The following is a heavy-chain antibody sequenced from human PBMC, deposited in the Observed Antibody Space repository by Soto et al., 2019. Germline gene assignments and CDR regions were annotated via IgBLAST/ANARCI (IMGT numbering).Heavy chain of an antibody. D-gene: IGHD6-13*01. V-gene: IGHV4-61*01. J-gene: IGHJ6*02. CDR3: ARDIGFWGGAAAGPLSGMDV. Sequence: QVQLQESGPGLVKPSETLSLTCTVSGGSVSSGSYYWSWIRQPPGKGLEWIGYIYYSGSTNYNPSLKSRVTISVDTSKNQFSLKLSSVTAADTAVYYCARDIGFWGGAAAGPLSGMDVWGQGTTVTVSS. CDR2: IYYSGST. CDR1: GGSVSSGSYY.